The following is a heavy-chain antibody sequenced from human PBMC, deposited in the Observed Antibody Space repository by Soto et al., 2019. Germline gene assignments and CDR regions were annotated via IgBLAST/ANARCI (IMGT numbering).Heavy chain of an antibody. D-gene: IGHD6-13*01. Sequence: ASVKVSCKASGYTFTSYDINWVRQAAGQGLEWMGWMNPNSGNTGYAQKFQGRVTMTRNTSISTAYMELSSLRSEDTAVYYCARRGYSSSWYYYYYYGMDVWGQGTTVTVS. CDR1: GYTFTSYD. CDR2: MNPNSGNT. J-gene: IGHJ6*02. CDR3: ARRGYSSSWYYYYYYGMDV. V-gene: IGHV1-8*01.